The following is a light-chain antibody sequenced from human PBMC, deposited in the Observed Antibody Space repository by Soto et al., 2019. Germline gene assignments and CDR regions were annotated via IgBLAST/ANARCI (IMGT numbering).Light chain of an antibody. CDR3: AAWDDSLNGPV. Sequence: QPVLTQPPSASGTPGQRVTISCSGSSSNIGSNTVNWYQHLPGTAPKLLIYTNNQRPSGVPDRFSGSKSGTSASLAISGLQSEDEADYHCAAWDDSLNGPVFGGGTKLTVL. CDR1: SSNIGSNT. J-gene: IGLJ2*01. V-gene: IGLV1-44*01. CDR2: TNN.